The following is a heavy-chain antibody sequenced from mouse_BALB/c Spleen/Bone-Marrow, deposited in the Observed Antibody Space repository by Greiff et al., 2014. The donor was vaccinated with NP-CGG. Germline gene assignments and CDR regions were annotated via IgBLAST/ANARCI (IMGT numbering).Heavy chain of an antibody. Sequence: EVKLMESGPELVKPGASMKISCKASGYSFTGYTMNWVKQSHGKNLEWIGLINPYNGGTSYNQKFKGKATLTVDKSSSTAYMELLSLTSEDSAVYYCARLDYYGSSSYFDYWAQGTTLTVSS. CDR1: GYSFTGYT. J-gene: IGHJ2*01. D-gene: IGHD1-1*01. V-gene: IGHV1-18*01. CDR2: INPYNGGT. CDR3: ARLDYYGSSSYFDY.